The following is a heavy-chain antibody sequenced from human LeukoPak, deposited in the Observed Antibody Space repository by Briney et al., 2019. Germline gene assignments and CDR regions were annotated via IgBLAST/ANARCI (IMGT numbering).Heavy chain of an antibody. D-gene: IGHD3-22*01. Sequence: SQTLSLTCAVSGGSISSGGYSWSWIRQPPGKGLEWIGYIYHSGSTYYNPSLKSRVTISVDRSKNQFSLKLSSVTAADTAVYYCALRGYDSSGKESDYWGQGTLVTVSS. CDR2: IYHSGST. CDR3: ALRGYDSSGKESDY. CDR1: GGSISSGGYS. V-gene: IGHV4-30-2*01. J-gene: IGHJ4*02.